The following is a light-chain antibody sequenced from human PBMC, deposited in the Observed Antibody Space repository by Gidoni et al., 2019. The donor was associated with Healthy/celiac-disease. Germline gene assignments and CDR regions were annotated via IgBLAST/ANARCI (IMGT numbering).Light chain of an antibody. CDR2: KAS. J-gene: IGKJ1*01. V-gene: IGKV1-5*03. CDR3: QQYNSYSWT. Sequence: DIQMTQSPSTLYASVGDRVTITCRASQSLSSWLAWYQQKPGKAPKLLIYKASSLDSGVPSRFSGSGSGTEFTLTISSLQPDDFATYYCQQYNSYSWTFGQGTKVEIK. CDR1: QSLSSW.